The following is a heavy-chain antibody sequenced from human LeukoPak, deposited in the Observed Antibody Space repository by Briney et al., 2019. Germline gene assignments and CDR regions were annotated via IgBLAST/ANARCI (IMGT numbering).Heavy chain of an antibody. CDR2: IIPIFGTA. V-gene: IGHV1-69*05. D-gene: IGHD4-17*01. CDR1: GGTFSSYA. Sequence: GASVKVSCKASGGTFSSYAISWVRQAPGQGLEWMGRIIPIFGTANYAQKFQGRVTITTDESTSTAYMELSSLRSEDTAVYYCARKAYGDYDYWGQGTLVTVSS. J-gene: IGHJ4*02. CDR3: ARKAYGDYDY.